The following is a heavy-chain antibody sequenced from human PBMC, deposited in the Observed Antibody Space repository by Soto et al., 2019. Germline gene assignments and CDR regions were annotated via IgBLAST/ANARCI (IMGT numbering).Heavy chain of an antibody. CDR1: GFTFSMYW. V-gene: IGHV3-74*01. D-gene: IGHD3-10*01. Sequence: HPGGSLRLSCVVSGFTFSMYWMHWVRQVPGQSPFWVSRISDDGTTTNYADSVRGRFTISRDNSKNTLYLQMDSLRAEDTAVYYCARDRGYDAHDYYYNAMDVWGQGTTVTVSS. CDR2: ISDDGTTT. J-gene: IGHJ6*02. CDR3: ARDRGYDAHDYYYNAMDV.